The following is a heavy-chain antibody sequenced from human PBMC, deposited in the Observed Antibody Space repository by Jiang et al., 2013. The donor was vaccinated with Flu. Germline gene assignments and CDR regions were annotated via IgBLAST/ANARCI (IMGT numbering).Heavy chain of an antibody. CDR1: GYTFTTYG. D-gene: IGHD5-18*01. J-gene: IGHJ4*02. CDR2: INTNTGNP. CDR3: VRGGTATVRLGNDY. V-gene: IGHV7-4-1*02. Sequence: KPGASVKVSCKASGYTFTTYGINWLRQAPGQGLEWMGWINTNTGNPSYAQGFTGRFVFSVDTSVSTAYLQISSLKAEDTAVYFCVRGGTATVRLGNDYWGQGTLVTVSS.